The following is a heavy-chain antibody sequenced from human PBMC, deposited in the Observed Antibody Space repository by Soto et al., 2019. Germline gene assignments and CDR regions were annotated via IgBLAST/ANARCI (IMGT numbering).Heavy chain of an antibody. Sequence: GGSLRLSCVASGFTFSPYAMSWVRQAPGKGLEWVSGISSSGDSTYYADSVKGRFTISRDNSKNMLYLQMSSLRADDAALYYCAKDPNGNYVGAFDMRGHGTMVTVSS. CDR2: ISSSGDST. CDR3: AKDPNGNYVGAFDM. J-gene: IGHJ3*02. CDR1: GFTFSPYA. V-gene: IGHV3-23*01. D-gene: IGHD1-7*01.